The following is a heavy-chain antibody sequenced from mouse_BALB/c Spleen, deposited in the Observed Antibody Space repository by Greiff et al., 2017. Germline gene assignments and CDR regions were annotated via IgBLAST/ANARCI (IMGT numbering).Heavy chain of an antibody. Sequence: VQLQQSGAELAKPGASVKMSCKASGYTFTSYWMHWVKQRPGQGLEWIGYINPSTGYTEYNQKFKDKATLTADKSSSTAYMQLSSLTSEDSAVYYCAREATGTSWFAYWGQGTLVTVSA. CDR2: INPSTGYT. D-gene: IGHD4-1*01. CDR3: AREATGTSWFAY. CDR1: GYTFTSYW. J-gene: IGHJ3*01. V-gene: IGHV1-7*01.